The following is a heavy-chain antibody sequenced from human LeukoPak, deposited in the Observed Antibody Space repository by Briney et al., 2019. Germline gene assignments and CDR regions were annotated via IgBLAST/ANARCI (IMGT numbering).Heavy chain of an antibody. CDR2: VYPGDSDT. CDR1: GYSFASYW. J-gene: IGHJ5*02. V-gene: IGHV5-51*01. CDR3: ARREGIVYNWFDP. D-gene: IGHD5/OR15-5a*01. Sequence: GESLKISCKGSGYSFASYWIGWVRQMPGKGLEWMGIVYPGDSDTRYSPAFQGQVTISADKSISTAYLQWSSLKASDTAMYYCARREGIVYNWFDPWGQGTLVTVSS.